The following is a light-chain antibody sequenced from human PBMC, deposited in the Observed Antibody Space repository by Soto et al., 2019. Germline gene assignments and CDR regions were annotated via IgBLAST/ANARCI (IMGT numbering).Light chain of an antibody. CDR2: EGS. Sequence: QYALTQPASVSGSPGQSITISCTGTSSDVGSYNLVSWYQQHPGKAPKLMIYEGSKRPSGVSNRFSGSKSGNTASLTISGLQAEDEADYYCCSYAGSPRVFGTGTKVTVL. V-gene: IGLV2-23*01. J-gene: IGLJ1*01. CDR3: CSYAGSPRV. CDR1: SSDVGSYNL.